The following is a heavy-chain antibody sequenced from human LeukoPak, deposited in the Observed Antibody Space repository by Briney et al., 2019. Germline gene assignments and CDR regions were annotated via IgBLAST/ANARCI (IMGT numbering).Heavy chain of an antibody. CDR3: AKELDTMFFDY. V-gene: IGHV3-43*01. J-gene: IGHJ4*02. D-gene: IGHD3-10*02. CDR2: AGWAGGTT. CDR1: GFNFHRYT. Sequence: PGGSLRLSCATFGFNFHRYTIHWVRQAPGKGLEWVSLAGWAGGTTYCSDSVRGRFTISRDSGRNSVYLQMNSLTTDDTAFYFCAKELDTMFFDYWGQGALVTVSS.